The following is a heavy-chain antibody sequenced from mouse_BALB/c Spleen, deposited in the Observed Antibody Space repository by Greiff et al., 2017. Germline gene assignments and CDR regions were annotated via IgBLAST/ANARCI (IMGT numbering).Heavy chain of an antibody. CDR3: ARPEQLGLRPFAY. D-gene: IGHD3-1*01. J-gene: IGHJ3*01. Sequence: VQLKESGPELVKPGASVKMSCKASGYTFTSYVMHWVKQKPGQGLEWIGYINPYNDGTKYNEKFKGKATLTSDKSSSTAYMELSSLTSEDSAVYYCARPEQLGLRPFAYWGQGTLVTVSA. V-gene: IGHV1-14*01. CDR1: GYTFTSYV. CDR2: INPYNDGT.